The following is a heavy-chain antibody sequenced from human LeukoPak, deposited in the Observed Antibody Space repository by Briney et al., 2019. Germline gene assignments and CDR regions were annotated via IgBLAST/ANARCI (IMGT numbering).Heavy chain of an antibody. D-gene: IGHD1-1*01. CDR1: GFRITSSG. CDR2: VSSDGSWE. V-gene: IGHV3-33*01. CDR3: AGGRGTWNDGYFAL. Sequence: GTSLRLSCVASGFRITSSGMHWVRQAPGKGLEWVACVSSDGSWEYCADSVKGRFTVSRDVFKNTLNLQMDTLRVEDTAVYYCAGGRGTWNDGYFALWGQGTQAIVSS. J-gene: IGHJ4*02.